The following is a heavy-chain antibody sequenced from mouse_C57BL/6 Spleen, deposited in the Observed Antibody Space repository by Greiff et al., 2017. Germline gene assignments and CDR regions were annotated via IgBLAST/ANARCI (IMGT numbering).Heavy chain of an antibody. J-gene: IGHJ2*01. CDR3: ARSGDGYVFDY. CDR1: GYAFSSYW. Sequence: QVQLKQSGAELVKPGASVKISCKASGYAFSSYWMNWVKQRPGKGLEWIGQIYPGDGDTNYTGKFKGRATLTADKSSSTAYMQLSSLTSEDSAVYFCARSGDGYVFDYWGQGTTLTVSS. V-gene: IGHV1-80*01. D-gene: IGHD2-2*01. CDR2: IYPGDGDT.